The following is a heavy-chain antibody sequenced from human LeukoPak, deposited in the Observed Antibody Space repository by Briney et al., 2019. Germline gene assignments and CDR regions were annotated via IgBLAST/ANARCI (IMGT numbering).Heavy chain of an antibody. Sequence: SVKVSCXASGGTFSSYAISWVRQAPGQGLEWMGGIIPIFGTANYAQKFQGRVTITADESTSTAYMELSSLRSEDTAVYYCARVEDSSGYYYGRGIHYYYYYMDVWGKGTTVTVSS. CDR2: IIPIFGTA. D-gene: IGHD3-22*01. CDR1: GGTFSSYA. J-gene: IGHJ6*03. CDR3: ARVEDSSGYYYGRGIHYYYYYMDV. V-gene: IGHV1-69*01.